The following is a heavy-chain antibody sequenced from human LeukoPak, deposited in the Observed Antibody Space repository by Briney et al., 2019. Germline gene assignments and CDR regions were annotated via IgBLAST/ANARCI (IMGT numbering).Heavy chain of an antibody. Sequence: GGSLRLSCAASGFTLSSHAMHWVRQAPGKGLEWVAVISYDGSNKYYADSVKGRFTISRDNSKNTLYLQMNSLSVEDTAVYYCARALYYYGSGEYYFDYWGQGTLVTVSS. CDR3: ARALYYYGSGEYYFDY. D-gene: IGHD3-10*01. V-gene: IGHV3-30-3*01. CDR1: GFTLSSHA. J-gene: IGHJ4*02. CDR2: ISYDGSNK.